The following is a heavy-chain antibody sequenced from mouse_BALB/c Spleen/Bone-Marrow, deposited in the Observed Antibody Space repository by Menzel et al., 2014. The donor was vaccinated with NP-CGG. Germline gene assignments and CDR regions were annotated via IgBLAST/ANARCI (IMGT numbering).Heavy chain of an antibody. CDR2: INPYNGDT. J-gene: IGHJ2*01. Sequence: EVQLQQSGPELVKPGASVKISCKASGYSFTGYFMNWVMQSRGKSLEWIGRINPYNGDTFYNQKFKGKATLTVDKSSSTAHMELRSLASEDSAVYYCASSFITTAYYFDYWGQGTTLTVSS. CDR3: ASSFITTAYYFDY. V-gene: IGHV1-20*02. D-gene: IGHD1-2*01. CDR1: GYSFTGYF.